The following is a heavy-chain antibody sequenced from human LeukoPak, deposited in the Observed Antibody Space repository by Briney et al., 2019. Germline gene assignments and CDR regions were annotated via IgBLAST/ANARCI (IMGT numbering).Heavy chain of an antibody. D-gene: IGHD6-19*01. CDR1: GYTFTSYY. CDR3: AKMVHTEQWLVPFDY. Sequence: ASVKVSCKASGYTFTSYYIHWVRQAPGQGLEWMGMINPSGATTTYAQNFQGRVTMTRDTSTRTAYMELSSLRSEDTAVYYCAKMVHTEQWLVPFDYWGQGTLVTVSS. J-gene: IGHJ4*02. V-gene: IGHV1-46*01. CDR2: INPSGATT.